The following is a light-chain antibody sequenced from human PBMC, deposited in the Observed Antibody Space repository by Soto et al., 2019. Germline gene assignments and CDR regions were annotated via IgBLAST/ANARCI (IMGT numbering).Light chain of an antibody. CDR3: QQYNNWPPWT. CDR1: QSVSSN. J-gene: IGKJ1*01. Sequence: EIVMTQSPATLSVSPGERATLSCRASQSVSSNLAWYQQKPCQAPRLLIYGASTRATGIPARFSGRGSGTEFTLTISSLQSEDFAVYYCQQYNNWPPWTFGQGTKVEIK. CDR2: GAS. V-gene: IGKV3-15*01.